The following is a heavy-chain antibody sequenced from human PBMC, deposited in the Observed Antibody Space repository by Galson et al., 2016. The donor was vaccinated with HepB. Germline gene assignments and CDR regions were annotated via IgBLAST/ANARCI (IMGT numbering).Heavy chain of an antibody. V-gene: IGHV3-49*03. CDR3: ADVGRSYELDI. CDR1: EFSFDDFC. Sequence: SLRLSCAASEFSFDDFCMSWFRKAPGKGLEWVGLLRRTAYGATREYAASVKGRFTILRDDSKNSFYLQMSSLRTEDTAVYYCADVGRSYELDIWGQGTMVTVS. J-gene: IGHJ3*02. D-gene: IGHD1-7*01. CDR2: LRRTAYGATR.